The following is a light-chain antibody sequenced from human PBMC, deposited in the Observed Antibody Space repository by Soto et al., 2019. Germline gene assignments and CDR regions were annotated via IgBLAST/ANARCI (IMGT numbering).Light chain of an antibody. CDR1: SSDVGTYNL. J-gene: IGLJ2*01. Sequence: QSALTQPASVSGSPGQSITISCTGTSSDVGTYNLVSWHQHHPGKAPKLIIYEGSKRPSGVSNRFSGSKSGNTASLTISGVQADDEADYYCCSFAVGSTLVFGGGTKLTVL. CDR3: CSFAVGSTLV. V-gene: IGLV2-23*01. CDR2: EGS.